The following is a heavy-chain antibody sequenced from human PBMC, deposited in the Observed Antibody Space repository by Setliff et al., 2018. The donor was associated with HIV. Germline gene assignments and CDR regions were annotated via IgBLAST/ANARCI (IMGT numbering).Heavy chain of an antibody. J-gene: IGHJ6*03. CDR1: GDYISSGGYY. CDR3: ARVFTVAGTYYYYYMDV. V-gene: IGHV4-31*03. Sequence: SETLSLTCTVSGDYISSGGYYWSWIRQHPGKGLEWIGYIYYSGRTYYNPSLKSRITMSVDTSKNQFSLKLSSVTAADTAVYYCARVFTVAGTYYYYYMDVWGKGTTVTVSS. CDR2: IYYSGRT. D-gene: IGHD6-19*01.